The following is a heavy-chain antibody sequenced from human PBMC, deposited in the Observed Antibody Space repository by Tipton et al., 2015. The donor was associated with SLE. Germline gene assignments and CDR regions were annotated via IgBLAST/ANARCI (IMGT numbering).Heavy chain of an antibody. CDR1: GASISRSSYY. Sequence: TLSLTCTVSGASISRSSYYWGWIRQPPGKGLEWIGSIYYSGNTYYNPSLESRLTISVDTSKSQFSLKLSSVSAADTAVYYCVRLLRIFGVVMAMDYFDYWGQGALVTVSS. CDR3: VRLLRIFGVVMAMDYFDY. CDR2: IYYSGNT. J-gene: IGHJ4*02. D-gene: IGHD3-3*02. V-gene: IGHV4-39*01.